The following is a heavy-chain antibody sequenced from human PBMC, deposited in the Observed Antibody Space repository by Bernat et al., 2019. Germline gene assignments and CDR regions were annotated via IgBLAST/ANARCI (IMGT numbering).Heavy chain of an antibody. CDR3: AREGGENWFDP. CDR1: GFTFSSYW. J-gene: IGHJ5*02. Sequence: EVQLVESGGGLVQPGGSLRLSCAASGFTFSSYWMSWVRQAPGKGLEWVANIKQDGSEKYYVDFVKGRFTISRDNAKNSLYLQMNSLRAEDTAVYYCAREGGENWFDPWGQGTLVTVSS. D-gene: IGHD3-16*01. CDR2: IKQDGSEK. V-gene: IGHV3-7*03.